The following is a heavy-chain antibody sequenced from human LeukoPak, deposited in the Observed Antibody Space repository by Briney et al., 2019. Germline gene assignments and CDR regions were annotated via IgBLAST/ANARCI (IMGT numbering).Heavy chain of an antibody. CDR2: IHYTGTT. CDR1: GGSISSGDYY. Sequence: PSETLSLTCTVSGGSISSGDYYWNWIRQPPGEGLEWIGYIHYTGTTYYNPSLKSRVTISVDTSNNQLSLKLNSVTAADTAVYYCGTNEGSSWTAIDYWGQGTLVTVSS. J-gene: IGHJ4*02. V-gene: IGHV4-30-4*08. CDR3: GTNEGSSWTAIDY. D-gene: IGHD6-13*01.